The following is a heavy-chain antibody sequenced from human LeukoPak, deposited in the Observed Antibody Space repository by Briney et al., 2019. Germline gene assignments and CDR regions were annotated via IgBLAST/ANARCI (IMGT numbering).Heavy chain of an antibody. D-gene: IGHD1-7*01. CDR1: GGSFSGYY. V-gene: IGHV4-34*01. CDR3: AREPLTGTTYFDN. J-gene: IGHJ4*02. Sequence: SETLSLTCAVYGGSFSGYYWSWIRQPPGKGLEWIGEINHSGGTSYNPSLKSRVTISVDTSKNQFSLKLSSVTAADTAVYYCAREPLTGTTYFDNWGQGTLVTVSS. CDR2: INHSGGT.